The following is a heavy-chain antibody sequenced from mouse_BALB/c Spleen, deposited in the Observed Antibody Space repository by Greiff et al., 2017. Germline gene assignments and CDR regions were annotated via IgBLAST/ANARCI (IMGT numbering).Heavy chain of an antibody. CDR2: ISSGGGST. V-gene: IGHV5-12-1*01. CDR3: ARHDQGGFAY. CDR1: GFAFSSYD. D-gene: IGHD3-2*02. J-gene: IGHJ3*01. Sequence: VQLKESGGGLVKPGGSLKLSCAASGFAFSSYDMSWVRQTPEKRLEWVAYISSGGGSTYYPDTVKGRFTISRDNAKNTLYLQMSSLKSEDTAMYYCARHDQGGFAYWGQGTLVTVSA.